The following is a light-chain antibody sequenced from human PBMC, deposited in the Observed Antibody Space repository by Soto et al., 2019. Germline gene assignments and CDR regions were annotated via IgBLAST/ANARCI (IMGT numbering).Light chain of an antibody. CDR2: EGN. V-gene: IGLV2-23*01. CDR3: CSYAGSKIFV. J-gene: IGLJ2*01. CDR1: SSDVGTYNL. Sequence: QSALTQPASVSGSPGQSITISCSGTSSDVGTYNLVSWYQQESGKAPKLIIYEGNKRPSGVSNRFSGSKSGNTASLTISGLQAEDEADYYYCSYAGSKIFVFGGGTKLTVL.